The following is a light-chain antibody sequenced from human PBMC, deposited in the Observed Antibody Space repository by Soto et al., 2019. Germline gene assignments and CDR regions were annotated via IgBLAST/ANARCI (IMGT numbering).Light chain of an antibody. Sequence: EIVMTQSPATLSVSPGERATLSCMASQSVSSNLAWYQQKPGQAPRLLIYGASTRATGIPARFSGSGSGTEFTLTISSLQSEDFAFYYCQQYNNWPPWTFGQGTKVEIK. J-gene: IGKJ1*01. V-gene: IGKV3-15*01. CDR2: GAS. CDR3: QQYNNWPPWT. CDR1: QSVSSN.